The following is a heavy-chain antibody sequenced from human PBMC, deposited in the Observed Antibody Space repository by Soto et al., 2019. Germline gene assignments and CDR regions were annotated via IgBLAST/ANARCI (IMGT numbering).Heavy chain of an antibody. CDR2: ISYDGSNK. Sequence: SLRLSCAASGFTFSSYGMHWVRQAPGKGLEWVAVISYDGSNKYYADSVKGRFTISRDNSKNTLYLQMNSLRAEDTAVYYCAKARGSGYYSDAFDIWGQGTMVTVSS. CDR3: AKARGSGYYSDAFDI. V-gene: IGHV3-30*18. CDR1: GFTFSSYG. J-gene: IGHJ3*02. D-gene: IGHD3-3*01.